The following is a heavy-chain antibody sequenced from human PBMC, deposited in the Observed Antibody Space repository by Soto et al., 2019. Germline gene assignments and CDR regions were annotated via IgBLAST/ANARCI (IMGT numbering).Heavy chain of an antibody. CDR1: CFTCTNYA. V-gene: IGHV3-23*01. CDR2: ISVDSGST. CDR3: AIPSGLTLTGPDY. Sequence: GWSRNLNCAGSCFTCTNYAMSRVRQAPGQWLEWVSAISVDSGSTYYADSVKVRFSICRDNSKNTLYLHMNSLGAQGTGVYYCAIPSGLTLTGPDYWGQGTRV. J-gene: IGHJ4*02. D-gene: IGHD3-9*01.